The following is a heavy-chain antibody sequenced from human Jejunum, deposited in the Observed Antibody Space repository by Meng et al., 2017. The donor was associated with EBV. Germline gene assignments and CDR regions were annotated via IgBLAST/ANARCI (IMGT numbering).Heavy chain of an antibody. Sequence: QESGPGFVKPSETLSLTCTVSGGSGSSGGYYWSWIRQPPGKGLEWIGYIYNSESTNYKSSLKSRVTISADTSKNQFSLRLSSVTAADTAVYYCARDQNGSYFAYWGQGTLVTVSS. CDR1: GGSGSSGGYY. CDR2: IYNSEST. D-gene: IGHD1-26*01. J-gene: IGHJ4*02. V-gene: IGHV4-61*08. CDR3: ARDQNGSYFAY.